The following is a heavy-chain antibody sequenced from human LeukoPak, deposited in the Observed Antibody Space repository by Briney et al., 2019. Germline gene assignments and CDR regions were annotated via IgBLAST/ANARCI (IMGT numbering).Heavy chain of an antibody. CDR1: GFTVSSNY. D-gene: IGHD3-22*01. Sequence: GGSLRLSCAASGFTVSSNYMSWVRQAPGKGLEWVSVISPSGGITYYAESVKGRFTVSRDNSKNTLFLRMNSLRVEDTALYYCAKEPSHSSGYWDSWGQGTLVTVSS. J-gene: IGHJ4*02. V-gene: IGHV3-23*01. CDR2: ISPSGGIT. CDR3: AKEPSHSSGYWDS.